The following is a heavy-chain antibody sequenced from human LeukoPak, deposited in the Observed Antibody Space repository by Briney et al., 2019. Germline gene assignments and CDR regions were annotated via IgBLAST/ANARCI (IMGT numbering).Heavy chain of an antibody. Sequence: GESLKISCKGSGYSFTSYWIGWVRQMPGKGPEWMGIIYPGDSDTRYSPSFQGQVTISADKSISTAYLQWSSLKASDTAMYYCARGGYYDILTGYHDYWGQGTLVTVSS. D-gene: IGHD3-9*01. V-gene: IGHV5-51*01. CDR1: GYSFTSYW. CDR3: ARGGYYDILTGYHDY. J-gene: IGHJ4*02. CDR2: IYPGDSDT.